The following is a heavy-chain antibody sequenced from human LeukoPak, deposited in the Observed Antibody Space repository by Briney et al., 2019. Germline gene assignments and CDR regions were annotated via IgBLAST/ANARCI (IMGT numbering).Heavy chain of an antibody. CDR2: ISGSGGST. V-gene: IGHV3-23*01. CDR3: AKGRDRTSSQGITIFGVVLPLFDY. CDR1: GFTFSGYA. J-gene: IGHJ4*02. Sequence: GGSLRLSCAASGFTFSGYAMSWVRQAPGKGLEWVSAISGSGGSTYYAGSVKGRFTISRDNSKNTLYLQMNSLRAEDTAVYYCAKGRDRTSSQGITIFGVVLPLFDYWGQGTLVTVSS. D-gene: IGHD3-3*01.